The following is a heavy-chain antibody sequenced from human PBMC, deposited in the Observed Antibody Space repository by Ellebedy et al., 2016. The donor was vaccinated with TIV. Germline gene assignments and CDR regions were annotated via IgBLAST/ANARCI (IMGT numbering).Heavy chain of an antibody. Sequence: MPSETLSLTCAVSGGSISSGGYSWSWIRQPPGKGLEWIGYIYHSGSTSYNPSLKSRVTISVDRSKNQFSLKLSSVTAADTAVYYCAREYGSQRLGGSTVWGYWGQGTLVAVSS. D-gene: IGHD3-16*01. J-gene: IGHJ4*02. CDR1: GGSISSGGYS. CDR3: AREYGSQRLGGSTVWGY. V-gene: IGHV4-30-2*01. CDR2: IYHSGST.